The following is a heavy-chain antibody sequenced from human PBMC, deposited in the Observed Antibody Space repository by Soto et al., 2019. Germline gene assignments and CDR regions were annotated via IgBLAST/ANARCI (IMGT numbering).Heavy chain of an antibody. CDR3: ARAQWPHTFDY. J-gene: IGHJ4*02. D-gene: IGHD6-19*01. CDR2: ISGDGGST. V-gene: IGHV3-74*01. Sequence: GGSMELSYGPSGIVLRNYGMHWLRQPPGKGLEWVSVISGDGGSTYYADSVKGRFTISRDSSTNTLYLQMNSLRAEDTAVYYCARAQWPHTFDYWGQGTLVTVSS. CDR1: GIVLRNYG.